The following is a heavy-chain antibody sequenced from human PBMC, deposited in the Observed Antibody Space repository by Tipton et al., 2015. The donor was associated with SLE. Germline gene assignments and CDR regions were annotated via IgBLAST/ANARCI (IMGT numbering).Heavy chain of an antibody. J-gene: IGHJ4*02. CDR1: GGSISSYY. CDR2: IYYSGRT. CDR3: ARGGGSPSY. D-gene: IGHD2-15*01. V-gene: IGHV4-59*01. Sequence: TLSLTCTVSGGSISSYYWRWIRQPPGKGLEWIGYIYYSGRTNYNPSLKSRVTISVDTYKNQFSLRLSSVTAADTAVYYCARGGGSPSYWGQGTLVTVSS.